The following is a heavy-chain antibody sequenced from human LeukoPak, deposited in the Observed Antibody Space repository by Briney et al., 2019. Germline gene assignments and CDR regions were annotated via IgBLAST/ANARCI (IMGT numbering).Heavy chain of an antibody. CDR2: IYYSGST. CDR3: ARIEYGLVFGVVIINAFDI. Sequence: SETLSLTCTVSGGSISSYYWSWIRQPPGKGLEWIGYIYYSGSTNYNPSLKSRVTISVDTSKNQFTLKLSSVTAADTAVYYCARIEYGLVFGVVIINAFDIWGQGTMVTVSS. CDR1: GGSISSYY. J-gene: IGHJ3*02. D-gene: IGHD3-3*01. V-gene: IGHV4-59*01.